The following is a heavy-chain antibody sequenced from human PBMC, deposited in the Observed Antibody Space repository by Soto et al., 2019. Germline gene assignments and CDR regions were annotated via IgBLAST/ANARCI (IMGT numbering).Heavy chain of an antibody. V-gene: IGHV1-69*13. CDR1: GGTFSSYA. Sequence: GASVKVSCKASGGTFSSYAISWVRQAPGQGLGWMGGIIPIVGTANYAQKFQGRVTITADESTSTAYMELSSLRSEDTAVYYCARILGEEPFDYWGQRTLVTVSS. D-gene: IGHD3-16*01. CDR2: IIPIVGTA. J-gene: IGHJ4*02. CDR3: ARILGEEPFDY.